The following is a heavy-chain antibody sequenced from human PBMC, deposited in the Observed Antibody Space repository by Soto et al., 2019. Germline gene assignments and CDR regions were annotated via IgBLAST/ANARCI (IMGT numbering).Heavy chain of an antibody. CDR3: ARIRGYSGYGKKYYFDY. D-gene: IGHD5-12*01. Sequence: SETLSLTCAVYGGSFSGYYWSWIRQPPGKGLEWIGEINHSGSTNSNPSLKSRVTISVDTSKNQFSLKLSSVTAADTAVYYCARIRGYSGYGKKYYFDYWGQGTLVTVSS. V-gene: IGHV4-34*01. CDR2: INHSGST. J-gene: IGHJ4*02. CDR1: GGSFSGYY.